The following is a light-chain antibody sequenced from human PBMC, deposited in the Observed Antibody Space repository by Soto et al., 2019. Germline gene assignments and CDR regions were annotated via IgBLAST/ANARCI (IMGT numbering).Light chain of an antibody. Sequence: QSALTQPASVSGSPGQSITISCTGTSSDVGGYNYVSWYQQHPGKAPKFMIYDVSNRPSGVSNRFSGSKSVNTASLTISGLQAADEADYYCSSYTSSSSLYVFGTGTKLTVL. J-gene: IGLJ1*01. CDR1: SSDVGGYNY. CDR3: SSYTSSSSLYV. V-gene: IGLV2-14*01. CDR2: DVS.